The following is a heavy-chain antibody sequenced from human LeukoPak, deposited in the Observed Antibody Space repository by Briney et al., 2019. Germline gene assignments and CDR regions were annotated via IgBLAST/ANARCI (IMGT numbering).Heavy chain of an antibody. J-gene: IGHJ4*02. V-gene: IGHV3-9*03. Sequence: PGGSLRLFCAASGFTFDDYAMHWVRQAPGKGLEWVSGISWNSGSIGYADSVKGRFTISRDNAKSTLYLQMNSLRADDMALYYCTRASGYSSGAVDYWGQGTLVTVSS. CDR2: ISWNSGSI. CDR3: TRASGYSSGAVDY. CDR1: GFTFDDYA. D-gene: IGHD5-18*01.